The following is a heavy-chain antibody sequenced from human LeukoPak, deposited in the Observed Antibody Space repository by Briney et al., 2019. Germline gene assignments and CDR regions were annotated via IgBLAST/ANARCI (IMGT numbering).Heavy chain of an antibody. V-gene: IGHV1-2*02. J-gene: IGHJ3*02. CDR1: GYTFTGYY. Sequence: GASVKVSCKASGYTFTGYYMHWVRQAPGQGLEWMGWINPNSGGTNYAQKFQGRVTMTRDTSISTAYMELSRLRSDDTAVYYCARAGARFCSGGSCNAFDIWGQGTVVTVSS. CDR2: INPNSGGT. D-gene: IGHD2-15*01. CDR3: ARAGARFCSGGSCNAFDI.